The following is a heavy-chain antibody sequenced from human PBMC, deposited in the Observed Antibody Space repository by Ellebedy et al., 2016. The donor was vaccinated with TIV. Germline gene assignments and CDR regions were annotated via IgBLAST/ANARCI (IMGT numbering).Heavy chain of an antibody. CDR1: AFTFSSYS. D-gene: IGHD3-22*01. CDR2: ISSSSSYI. CDR3: ARSSLVVHDAFDI. V-gene: IGHV3-21*01. J-gene: IGHJ3*02. Sequence: PGGSLRLSCAASAFTFSSYSMNWVRHAPGKGLEWVSSISSSSSYIYYADSVKGRFTISRDNAKNSLYLQMNSLRAEDTAVYYCARSSLVVHDAFDIWGQGTMVTVSS.